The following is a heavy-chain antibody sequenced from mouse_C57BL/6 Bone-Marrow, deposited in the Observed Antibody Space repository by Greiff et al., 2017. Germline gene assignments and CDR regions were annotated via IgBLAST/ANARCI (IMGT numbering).Heavy chain of an antibody. CDR3: AEGLRRGSWFAY. CDR1: GYTFTSYW. CDR2: IHPNSGST. D-gene: IGHD2-4*01. J-gene: IGHJ3*01. V-gene: IGHV1-64*01. Sequence: QVQLQQPGAELVKPGASVKLSCKASGYTFTSYWMHWVKQRPGQGLEWIGMIHPNSGSTNYNEKFKSKAPLTVDKSSSTAYMQLSSLTSEDSAVYYCAEGLRRGSWFAYWGQGTLVTVSA.